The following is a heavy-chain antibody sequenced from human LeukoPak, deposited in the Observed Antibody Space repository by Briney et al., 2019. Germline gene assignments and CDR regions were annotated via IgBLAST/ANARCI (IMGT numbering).Heavy chain of an antibody. V-gene: IGHV3-33*01. CDR2: IWNDGSNQ. D-gene: IGHD3-22*01. J-gene: IGHJ4*02. CDR1: GFTFSRYA. CDR3: ARDWYYDSAGYFPY. Sequence: PGGSLRLSCAASGFTFSRYAMHWVRQAPGKGLEWVAFIWNDGSNQNYADSVKGRFTISRDNSKKMVYVQMSSLRVDDTAVYYCARDWYYDSAGYFPYWGLGTLVTVSS.